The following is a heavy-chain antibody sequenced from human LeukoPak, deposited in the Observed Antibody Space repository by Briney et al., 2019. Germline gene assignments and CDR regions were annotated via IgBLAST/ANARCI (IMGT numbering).Heavy chain of an antibody. CDR1: GFTFSSSA. V-gene: IGHV3-23*01. Sequence: GGSLRLSCAASGFTFSSSAMSWVRQAPGKGLEWVSTISGSGSGSSTYYADSVKGRSTISRDNSKNTLYLQMNSLRAEDTAVYYCASWIYMVRGGREDYWGQGTLVTVSS. CDR2: ISGSGSGSST. J-gene: IGHJ4*02. D-gene: IGHD3-10*01. CDR3: ASWIYMVRGGREDY.